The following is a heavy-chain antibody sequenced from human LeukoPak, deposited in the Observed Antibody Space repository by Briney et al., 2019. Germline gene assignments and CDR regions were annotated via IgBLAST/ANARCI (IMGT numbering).Heavy chain of an antibody. D-gene: IGHD1-1*01. V-gene: IGHV1-8*01. CDR3: ARGTEASDY. CDR2: MNPNSGNA. Sequence: GASVKVSCKASGYTFSTHDINWVRQAPGQGLEWMGWMNPNSGNAGYAQKFQGRVTMTRSTSITTAYMELSSLTSEDTAVYYCARGTEASDYWGQGTLVTVSS. CDR1: GYTFSTHD. J-gene: IGHJ4*02.